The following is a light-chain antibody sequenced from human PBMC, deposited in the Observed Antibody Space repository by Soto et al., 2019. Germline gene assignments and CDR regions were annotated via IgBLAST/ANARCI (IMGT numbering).Light chain of an antibody. CDR1: QSVSIK. V-gene: IGKV3-15*01. CDR3: QQYSNWWT. J-gene: IGKJ1*01. Sequence: EIEMTQSPATLSVSPGERATLSCRASQSVSIKLAWYQQKPGQAPRLLIHGASTRATGIPARFSGSGSGTEFTLTINSLQSEDFAVYYCQQYSNWWTVGQGTKVDSK. CDR2: GAS.